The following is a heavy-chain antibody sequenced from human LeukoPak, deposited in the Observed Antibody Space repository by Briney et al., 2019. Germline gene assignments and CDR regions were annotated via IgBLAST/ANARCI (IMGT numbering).Heavy chain of an antibody. J-gene: IGHJ3*02. Sequence: PSETLSLTCAVYGGSFSGYYWSWIRQPPGKGLEWIGEINHSGSTNYNPSLKSRVTMSVDTSKNQFSLKLSSVTAADTAVYYCARHSGHAFDIWGQGTMVTVSS. CDR1: GGSFSGYY. CDR3: ARHSGHAFDI. D-gene: IGHD2-21*01. V-gene: IGHV4-34*01. CDR2: INHSGST.